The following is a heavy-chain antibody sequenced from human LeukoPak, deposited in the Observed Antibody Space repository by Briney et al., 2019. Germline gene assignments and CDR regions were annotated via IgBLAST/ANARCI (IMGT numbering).Heavy chain of an antibody. J-gene: IGHJ5*02. D-gene: IGHD5-18*01. V-gene: IGHV4-39*01. CDR1: GGSISSSSYY. Sequence: SETLSLTCTVSGGSISSSSYYWAWIRQPPGKGLEWIGSIYYIDYTYYNPSLESRVTISVDTSKNQFSLKLSSVTAADTAMYYCAGNSYGNINWFDPWGQGTLVTVSS. CDR3: AGNSYGNINWFDP. CDR2: IYYIDYT.